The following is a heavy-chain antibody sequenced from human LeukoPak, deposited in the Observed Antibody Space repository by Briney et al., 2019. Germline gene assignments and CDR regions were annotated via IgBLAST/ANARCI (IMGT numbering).Heavy chain of an antibody. CDR3: ARGGGLDV. V-gene: IGHV3-7*03. J-gene: IGHJ6*02. D-gene: IGHD3-16*01. CDR1: GFTFSSYW. Sequence: GGSLRLSWAASGFTFSSYWMNWASQAPGKGLEWVASINYNGNVNYYVDSVKGRFTISRDNAKNSLYLQMSNLRAEDTAVYFCARGGGLDVWGQGATVTVSS. CDR2: INYNGNVN.